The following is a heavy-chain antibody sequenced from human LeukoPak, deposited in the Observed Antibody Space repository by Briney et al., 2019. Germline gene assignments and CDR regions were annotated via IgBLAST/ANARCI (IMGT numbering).Heavy chain of an antibody. CDR1: GFTVSTNY. J-gene: IGHJ4*02. Sequence: GGSLRLSCAASGFTVSTNYMTWVRQAPGKGLEWVSVIYSGGSTYYSDSVKGRFTISRANSKNTLYLQLNNLRAEDTAVYYCARASIAAAGYYFDYWGQGTLVTVSS. V-gene: IGHV3-53*01. CDR2: IYSGGST. CDR3: ARASIAAAGYYFDY. D-gene: IGHD6-13*01.